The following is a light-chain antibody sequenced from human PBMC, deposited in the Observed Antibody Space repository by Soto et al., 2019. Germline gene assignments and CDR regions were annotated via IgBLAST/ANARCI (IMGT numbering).Light chain of an antibody. CDR3: QHYGTSPPALT. CDR1: QSVSSSH. J-gene: IGKJ4*01. CDR2: GAS. V-gene: IGKV3-20*01. Sequence: DIVLTQSPGTLSLPPGERAILSCSASQSVSSSHLAWYQQKPGQAPRLLIYGASSRATGIPDRFSGSGSGTDFSLTISRLEHEDFAVYYCQHYGTSPPALTFGGGTKVEIK.